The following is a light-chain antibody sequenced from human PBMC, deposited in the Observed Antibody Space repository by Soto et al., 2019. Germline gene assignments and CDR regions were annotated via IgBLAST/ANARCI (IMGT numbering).Light chain of an antibody. Sequence: QSVLTQPASVSGSPGQSITISCTGTSSDVGGYNYVSWYQQHPGKAPKLMIYEVTNRPSGVSNRFSGSKSVNTASLTISGLQAEDEADYYCSSYTSSSTRVFGTGTKVTVL. J-gene: IGLJ1*01. CDR3: SSYTSSSTRV. V-gene: IGLV2-14*01. CDR1: SSDVGGYNY. CDR2: EVT.